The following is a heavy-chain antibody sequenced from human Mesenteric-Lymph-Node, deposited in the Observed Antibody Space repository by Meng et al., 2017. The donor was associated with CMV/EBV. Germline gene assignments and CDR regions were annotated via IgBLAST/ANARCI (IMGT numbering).Heavy chain of an antibody. CDR2: IFYSGSA. CDR3: ARDTLTYSSGPGWIDP. Sequence: QAQLQESAPRLVQPSETLSLTCTVSGGSISSSWHYWGWLRQPPGKGLEWIGSIFYSGSAHYHPALESRVTISIDKSKNEFFLNLGSVTAADTAMYCCARDTLTYSSGPGWIDPWGQGTLVTVSS. V-gene: IGHV4-39*02. D-gene: IGHD2-8*02. CDR1: GGSISSSWHY. J-gene: IGHJ5*02.